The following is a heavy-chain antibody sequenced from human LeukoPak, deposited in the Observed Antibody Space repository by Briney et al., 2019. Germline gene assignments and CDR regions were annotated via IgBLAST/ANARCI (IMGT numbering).Heavy chain of an antibody. Sequence: SGPTLVKPTQTLTLTCTFSGFSLNTSRVGVGWIRQPPGKALEWLAVIYWDDDERYIPSLKSRLNINKDTSKNQVVITMTNMDTVDTATYYCAHRTLVGAPCFDYWGQGTLVTVSS. CDR1: GFSLNTSRVG. D-gene: IGHD1-26*01. CDR3: AHRTLVGAPCFDY. CDR2: IYWDDDE. J-gene: IGHJ4*02. V-gene: IGHV2-5*02.